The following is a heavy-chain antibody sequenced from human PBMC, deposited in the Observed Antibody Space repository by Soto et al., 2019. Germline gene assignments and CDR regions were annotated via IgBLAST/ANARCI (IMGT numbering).Heavy chain of an antibody. J-gene: IGHJ4*02. D-gene: IGHD3-22*01. CDR3: ARELNTDRSAYYSFAY. CDR1: GYDFINHY. V-gene: IGHV1-2*02. Sequence: ASVKVSCKASGYDFINHYIHWLRQAPGQGLEWMGWINPNGGATKYAQKFQGRVTMTGDSFSTTTYMELRSLRPDDTAVYYCARELNTDRSAYYSFAYWGQGTLVTVSS. CDR2: INPNGGAT.